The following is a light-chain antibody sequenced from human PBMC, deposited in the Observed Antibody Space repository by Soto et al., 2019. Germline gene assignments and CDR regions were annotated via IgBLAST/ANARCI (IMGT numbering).Light chain of an antibody. CDR2: EVR. J-gene: IGLJ2*01. CDR1: SSDVGYYNY. V-gene: IGLV2-14*01. Sequence: QSALTQPASVSGSPGQSITISCTGTSSDVGYYNYVSWYQQHPCKAPKVLIYEVRNRPSGASSRFSGSKSGNTAFLTISGLQPEDEADYYCSSYTRSSSVLFGGGTKLTV. CDR3: SSYTRSSSVL.